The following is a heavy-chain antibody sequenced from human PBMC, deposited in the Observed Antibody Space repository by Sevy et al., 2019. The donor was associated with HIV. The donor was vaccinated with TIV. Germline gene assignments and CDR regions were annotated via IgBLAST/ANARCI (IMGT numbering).Heavy chain of an antibody. CDR1: GFTFGDYA. CDR3: TRGYYYDGSGYSDY. V-gene: IGHV3-49*03. J-gene: IGHJ4*02. D-gene: IGHD3-22*01. Sequence: GGSLRLSCTGSGFTFGDYAMSWFRQAPGMGLEWVGFIRSKDYGGATEYAASVKGRFTISRDDSRSIADLQMNSLKTDDTAVYYCTRGYYYDGSGYSDYWGQGTLVTVSS. CDR2: IRSKDYGGAT.